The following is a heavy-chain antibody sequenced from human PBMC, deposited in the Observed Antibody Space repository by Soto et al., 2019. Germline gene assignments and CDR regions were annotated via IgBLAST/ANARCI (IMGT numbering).Heavy chain of an antibody. CDR2: ISGSGGST. J-gene: IGHJ3*02. V-gene: IGHV3-23*01. Sequence: GGSLRLSCAASGFTFSSYAMSWVRQAPGKGLEWVSAISGSGGSTYYADSVKGRFTISRDNSKNTLYLQMNSLRAEDTAVYYCAKDLPYYDFWSGYPPHDAFDIWGQGTMVT. CDR3: AKDLPYYDFWSGYPPHDAFDI. CDR1: GFTFSSYA. D-gene: IGHD3-3*01.